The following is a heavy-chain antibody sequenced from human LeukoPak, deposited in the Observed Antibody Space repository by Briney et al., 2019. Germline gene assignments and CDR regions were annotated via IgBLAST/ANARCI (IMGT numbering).Heavy chain of an antibody. CDR2: IIPILGIA. J-gene: IGHJ3*02. D-gene: IGHD3-22*01. V-gene: IGHV1-69*04. CDR3: ARGERITMIVVVTDAFDI. Sequence: SVKVSCKASGGTFSSYAISWVRQAPGQGLEWMGRIIPILGIANYAQKFQGRVTITVDKSTSTAYMELSSLRSEDTAVYYCARGERITMIVVVTDAFDIWGQGTMVTVSS. CDR1: GGTFSSYA.